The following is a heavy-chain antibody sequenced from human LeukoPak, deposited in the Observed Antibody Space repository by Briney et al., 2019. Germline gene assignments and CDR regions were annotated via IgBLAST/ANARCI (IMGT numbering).Heavy chain of an antibody. D-gene: IGHD3-3*01. CDR3: AREGVAAFDI. CDR2: IYYTGST. J-gene: IGHJ3*02. Sequence: TSETLSLTCTVSGASFSSYYWSWIRQPPGKRLEWIGYIYYTGSTNYNPSLKSRVTMSVDTSKNQVSLELTSVTAADTAVYYCAREGVAAFDIWGQGTMVTVSS. CDR1: GASFSSYY. V-gene: IGHV4-59*01.